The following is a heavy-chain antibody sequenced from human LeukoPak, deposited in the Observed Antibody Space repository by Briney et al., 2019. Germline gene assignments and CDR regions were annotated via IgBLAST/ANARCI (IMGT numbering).Heavy chain of an antibody. J-gene: IGHJ4*02. Sequence: PGGSLSLSCAASGFTFSSYSMNWIRQAPGKGLEWVSSISSSTSYIYYADSVKGRFTISKDNAKNSLYLQMNSLRAEDTAVYYCARAGGSTVSHSDYWGQGTLVTVSS. CDR2: ISSSTSYI. CDR3: ARAGGSTVSHSDY. CDR1: GFTFSSYS. D-gene: IGHD4-17*01. V-gene: IGHV3-21*01.